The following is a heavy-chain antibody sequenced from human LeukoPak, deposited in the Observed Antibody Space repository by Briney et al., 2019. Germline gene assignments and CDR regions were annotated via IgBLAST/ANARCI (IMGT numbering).Heavy chain of an antibody. J-gene: IGHJ6*03. D-gene: IGHD6-19*01. CDR1: GGIFSSYA. CDR3: ASKSNEYSSGWNVHLIRNYYYYMDV. V-gene: IGHV1-69*13. Sequence: ASVKVSCKASGGIFSSYAISWVRQAPGQGLEWMGGIIPIFGTANYAQKFQGRVTITADESTSTAYMELSSLRSEDTAVYYCASKSNEYSSGWNVHLIRNYYYYMDVWGKGTTVTVSS. CDR2: IIPIFGTA.